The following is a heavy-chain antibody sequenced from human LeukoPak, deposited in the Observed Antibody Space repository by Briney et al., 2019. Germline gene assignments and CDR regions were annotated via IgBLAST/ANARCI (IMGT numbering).Heavy chain of an antibody. Sequence: PGGSLRLSCAASGFTFSSYGMHWVRQAPRKGLEWVAFIRYDGSNKYYADSVKGRFTISRDNSKNTLYLQMNSLRAEDTAVYYCAKDAGIALGYYFDYWGQGTLVTVSS. J-gene: IGHJ4*02. CDR3: AKDAGIALGYYFDY. CDR1: GFTFSSYG. D-gene: IGHD6-13*01. CDR2: IRYDGSNK. V-gene: IGHV3-30*02.